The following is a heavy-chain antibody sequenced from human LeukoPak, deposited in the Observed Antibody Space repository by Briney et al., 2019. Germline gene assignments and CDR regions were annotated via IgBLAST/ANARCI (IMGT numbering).Heavy chain of an antibody. Sequence: GRSLRLSCAASGFTFNNYAVHWVRQAPGKGLEWVGLISYDGGSNYYADSVRGRFTISRDTSKSMLYLQMNSLRAEDTAVYYCAKDRDRFGELQYYFDYWGQGTLVTVSS. V-gene: IGHV3-30-3*01. CDR1: GFTFNNYA. CDR3: AKDRDRFGELQYYFDY. J-gene: IGHJ4*02. D-gene: IGHD3-10*01. CDR2: ISYDGGSN.